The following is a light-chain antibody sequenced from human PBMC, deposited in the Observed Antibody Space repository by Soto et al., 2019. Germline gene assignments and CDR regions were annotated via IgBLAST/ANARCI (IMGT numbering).Light chain of an antibody. J-gene: IGKJ4*02. CDR1: QSITTS. Sequence: ESVLTQSPATLSLSPGDRATLSCRASQSITTSLAWYRHQPGQPPRLLIYDASKRATGIPARFIGSGSGTHFTLTISSLEPEDFGLYYGQQRSNWPSVTFGGGTKVEIK. CDR2: DAS. V-gene: IGKV3-11*01. CDR3: QQRSNWPSVT.